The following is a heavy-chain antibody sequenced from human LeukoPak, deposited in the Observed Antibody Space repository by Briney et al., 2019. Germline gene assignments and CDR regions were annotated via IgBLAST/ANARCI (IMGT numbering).Heavy chain of an antibody. CDR3: ARDQRLNKWVLHHAFDI. CDR1: GGSISSYY. J-gene: IGHJ3*02. D-gene: IGHD1-26*01. V-gene: IGHV4-4*07. Sequence: SETLSLTCTVSGGSISSYYWSWIRQPAGKGLEWIGRIYTSGSTNYNPSLKSRVTMSVDTSKNQFSLKLSSVTAADTAVYYCARDQRLNKWVLHHAFDIWGQGTMVTVSS. CDR2: IYTSGST.